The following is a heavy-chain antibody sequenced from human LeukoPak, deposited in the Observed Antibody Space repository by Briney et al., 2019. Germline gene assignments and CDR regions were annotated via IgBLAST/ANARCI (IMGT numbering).Heavy chain of an antibody. CDR3: ARAREDSGLWDYYYYGMDV. Sequence: GGSLRLSCAASGFTFSSYEMNWVRQAPGKGLEWVSYISSSGSTIYYADSVKGRFTISRDNAKNSLYLQMNSLRAEDTAVYYCARAREDSGLWDYYYYGMDVWAEGPRSPSP. J-gene: IGHJ6*02. D-gene: IGHD5-12*01. CDR2: ISSSGSTI. V-gene: IGHV3-48*03. CDR1: GFTFSSYE.